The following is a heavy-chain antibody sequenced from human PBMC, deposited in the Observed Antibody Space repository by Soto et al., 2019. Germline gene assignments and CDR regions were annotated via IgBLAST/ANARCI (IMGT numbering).Heavy chain of an antibody. J-gene: IGHJ4*02. CDR1: GGSLTSYY. Sequence: PSETLSLTCTVSGGSLTSYYWIWIRQPPGKGLEWIGSIHNSGSTNYNPSLKNRVTISLDKSKKQFSLNLTSVTAADTAVYYCATLPPRIVVVVLPIPSWGQGTLVTVSS. V-gene: IGHV4-4*09. CDR3: ATLPPRIVVVVLPIPS. CDR2: IHNSGST. D-gene: IGHD2-15*01.